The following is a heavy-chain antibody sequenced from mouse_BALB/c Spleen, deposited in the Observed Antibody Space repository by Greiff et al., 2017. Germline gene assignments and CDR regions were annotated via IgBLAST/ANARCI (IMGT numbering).Heavy chain of an antibody. Sequence: VQLQQSGPELVKPGASVRISCKASGYTFTSYYIHWVKQRPGQGLEWIGWIYPGNVNTKYNEKFKGKATLTADKSSSTAYMQLSSLTSEDSAVYFCARGGGNYEYYYAMDYWGQGTSVTVSS. J-gene: IGHJ4*01. D-gene: IGHD2-1*01. V-gene: IGHV1S56*01. CDR3: ARGGGNYEYYYAMDY. CDR1: GYTFTSYY. CDR2: IYPGNVNT.